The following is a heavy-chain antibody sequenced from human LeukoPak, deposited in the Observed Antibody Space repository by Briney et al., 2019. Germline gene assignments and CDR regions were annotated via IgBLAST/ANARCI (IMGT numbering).Heavy chain of an antibody. J-gene: IGHJ4*02. Sequence: SETLSLTXTVSGGSISSGSYYWSWIRQPAGNGLEWIGRIYTSGSTNYNPSLKSRVTISVDTSKTQFSLKLSSVTAADTAVYYCARDRMATYPLWGQGTLVTVSS. CDR3: ARDRMATYPL. D-gene: IGHD5-24*01. CDR1: GGSISSGSYY. CDR2: IYTSGST. V-gene: IGHV4-61*02.